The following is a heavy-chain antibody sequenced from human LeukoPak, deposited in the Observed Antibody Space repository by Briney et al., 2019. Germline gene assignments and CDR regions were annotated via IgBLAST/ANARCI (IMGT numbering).Heavy chain of an antibody. D-gene: IGHD1-1*01. Sequence: SETLSLTCADYGGSFSGYYWSWIRQPPGKGLEWIGEINHSGSTNYNPSLKSRVTISVDTSKNQFSLKLSSVTAADTAVYYCARVPGYKHPPFDPWGQGTLVTVSS. CDR3: ARVPGYKHPPFDP. J-gene: IGHJ5*02. CDR2: INHSGST. CDR1: GGSFSGYY. V-gene: IGHV4-34*01.